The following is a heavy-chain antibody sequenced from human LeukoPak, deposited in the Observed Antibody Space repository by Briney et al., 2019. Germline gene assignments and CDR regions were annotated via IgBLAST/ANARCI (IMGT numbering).Heavy chain of an antibody. Sequence: PSETLSLTCTVSGGSISSYYWSWIRQPPGKGLEWIGYIYHSGSTYYNPSLKSRVTISVDRSKNQFSLKLSSVTAADTAVYYCARAKMVRGVVWYFDLWGRGTLVTVSS. D-gene: IGHD3-10*01. CDR3: ARAKMVRGVVWYFDL. CDR1: GGSISSYY. V-gene: IGHV4-59*12. J-gene: IGHJ2*01. CDR2: IYHSGST.